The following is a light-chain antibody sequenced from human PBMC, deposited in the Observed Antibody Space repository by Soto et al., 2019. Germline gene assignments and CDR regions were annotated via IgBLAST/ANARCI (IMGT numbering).Light chain of an antibody. CDR1: SSDVGSYNF. CDR3: TSFTTSNTHV. V-gene: IGLV2-14*01. Sequence: QSVLTQPASVSGSPGQSITISCSGTSSDVGSYNFVSWYQQHPGKAPKLMIYDVTIRPSGVSNRFSGSKSGNTASLTISGLQTEDEADYYCTSFTTSNTHVFGTGTNVTVL. CDR2: DVT. J-gene: IGLJ1*01.